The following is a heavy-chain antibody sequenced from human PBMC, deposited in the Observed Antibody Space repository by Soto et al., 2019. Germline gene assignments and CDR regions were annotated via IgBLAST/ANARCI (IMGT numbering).Heavy chain of an antibody. CDR2: VSGSGSST. CDR3: SKAYTTSLPATFDP. J-gene: IGHJ5*02. D-gene: IGHD2-2*02. CDR1: GFTFSNYA. Sequence: PGGSLRLSCAASGFTFSNYAMNWVRQAPGKGLEWVSAVSGSGSSTHYADSVKGRFTIFRDNSKNTLYLQMNSLRAEDTALYYCSKAYTTSLPATFDPWGQGALVTVSS. V-gene: IGHV3-23*01.